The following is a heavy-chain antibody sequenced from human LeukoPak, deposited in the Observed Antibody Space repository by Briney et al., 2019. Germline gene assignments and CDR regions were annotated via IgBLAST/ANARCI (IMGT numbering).Heavy chain of an antibody. CDR2: INHSGST. CDR3: ARVTGFGELLPYFDY. Sequence: SETLSLTCAVYGGSFSGYYWSWIRQPPGKGLEWIGEINHSGSTNYNPSLKSRVTISVDTSKNQFSLKLSSVTAADTAVYYCARVTGFGELLPYFDYWGQGTLVTVSS. D-gene: IGHD3-10*01. J-gene: IGHJ4*02. V-gene: IGHV4-34*01. CDR1: GGSFSGYY.